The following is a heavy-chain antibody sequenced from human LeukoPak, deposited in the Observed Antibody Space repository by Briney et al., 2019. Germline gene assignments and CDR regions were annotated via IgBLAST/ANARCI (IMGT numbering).Heavy chain of an antibody. V-gene: IGHV3-7*01. CDR1: GFTFSSYW. J-gene: IGHJ4*02. CDR2: IKQDGSEK. CDR3: ARDWVVDFGPAYCFDY. Sequence: GGSLRLSCAASGFTFSSYWMSWVRQAPGKGLEWVANIKQDGSEKYYVDSVKGRFTISRDNAKNSLYLQMNSLRAEDTAVYYCARDWVVDFGPAYCFDYWGQGTLVTVSS. D-gene: IGHD3-10*01.